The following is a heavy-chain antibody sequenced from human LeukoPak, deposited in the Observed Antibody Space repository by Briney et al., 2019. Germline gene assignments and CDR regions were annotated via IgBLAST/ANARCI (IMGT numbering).Heavy chain of an antibody. J-gene: IGHJ4*02. CDR3: AKEYCSGGSCYLYYFDY. Sequence: GGSLRLSCAASGFTFSSYGMRWVRQAPGKGLEWVAVISYDGSNKYYADSVKGRFTISRDNSKNTLYLQMNSLRAEDTAVYYCAKEYCSGGSCYLYYFDYWGQGTLVTVSS. V-gene: IGHV3-30*18. CDR1: GFTFSSYG. CDR2: ISYDGSNK. D-gene: IGHD2-15*01.